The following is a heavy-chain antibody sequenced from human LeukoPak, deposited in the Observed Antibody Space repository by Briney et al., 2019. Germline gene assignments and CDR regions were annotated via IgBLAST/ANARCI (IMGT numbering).Heavy chain of an antibody. D-gene: IGHD5-24*01. CDR2: ISYSGVS. CDR1: SAAISRSY. CDR3: ARLPEGGYATSLGWLDP. Sequence: PSETLSLTCTVPSAAISRSYWIWIRQTPGKGLEWIGYISYSGVSTYNPSLGSRVTISRDTSKNEVSLSLSSVTAADTAVYFCARLPEGGYATSLGWLDPWGQGTRVTVSS. V-gene: IGHV4-59*08. J-gene: IGHJ5*02.